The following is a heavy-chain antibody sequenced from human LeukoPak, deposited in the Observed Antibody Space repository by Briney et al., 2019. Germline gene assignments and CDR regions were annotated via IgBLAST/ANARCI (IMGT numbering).Heavy chain of an antibody. J-gene: IGHJ6*02. CDR3: AREEASYYYYYGMDV. CDR1: GFTFSSYA. Sequence: GGSLRLSCAASGFTFSSYAMSWVRQAPGKGLEWVASINHNGNVNYYVDSVKGRFTISRDNAKNSLYLQMSNLGAEDTAVYYCAREEASYYYYYGMDVWGQGTTVTVSS. CDR2: INHNGNVN. V-gene: IGHV3-7*01.